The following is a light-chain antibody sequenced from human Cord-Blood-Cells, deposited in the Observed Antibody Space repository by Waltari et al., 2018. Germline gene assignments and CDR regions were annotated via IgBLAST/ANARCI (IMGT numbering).Light chain of an antibody. CDR2: GAS. CDR3: QQYSSWPLT. V-gene: IGKV3-15*01. CDR1: QSVSSN. Sequence: ERAMTQSPDTLAVSPGLRASPSCRTRQSVSSNLSWYQQKPGQAPGHLLYGASTSDTGIPARFSGSGYGTEFTHTVSSVQSEDFAVYYFQQYSSWPLTFGGGTKVE. J-gene: IGKJ4*02.